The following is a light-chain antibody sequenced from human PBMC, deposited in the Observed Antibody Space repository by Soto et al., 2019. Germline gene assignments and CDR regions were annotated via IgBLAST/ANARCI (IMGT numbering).Light chain of an antibody. CDR1: QSLVYSDGNTY. CDR2: QIS. V-gene: IGKV2-24*01. Sequence: DVVLTQTPLSSPVTLGQPASISCRSSQSLVYSDGNTYLSWLQQRTGQPPRLLIYQISNRFSGVPDRFSGSGAGTDFTLKISRVEAEDVGVYYCMQFAHFPRTFGQGTKVEIK. CDR3: MQFAHFPRT. J-gene: IGKJ1*01.